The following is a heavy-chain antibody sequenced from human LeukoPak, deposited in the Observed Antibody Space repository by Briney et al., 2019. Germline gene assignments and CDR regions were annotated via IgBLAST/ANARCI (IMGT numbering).Heavy chain of an antibody. CDR1: GGSVSSGSDY. J-gene: IGHJ4*02. D-gene: IGHD3-10*01. CDR3: ARGQAALWFGEL. CDR2: ISYSGST. Sequence: SKTLSLTCTVSGGSVSSGSDYWSWIRQPPGKGLGWIGHISYSGSTNYNPSLKSRVTISLDTSKNQLSLKLSSVTTADTAVYYCARGQAALWFGELWGQGTLVTVSS. V-gene: IGHV4-61*01.